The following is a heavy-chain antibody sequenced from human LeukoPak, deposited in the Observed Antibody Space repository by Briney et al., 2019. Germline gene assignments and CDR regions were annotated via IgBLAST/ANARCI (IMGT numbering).Heavy chain of an antibody. CDR2: ISSSGSTI. Sequence: PGGSLRLSCAASGFTFSSYEMNWVRQAPGKGLEWVSYISSSGSTIYYADSVKGRFTISSDNAKNSLYLQMNSLRAEDTAVYYCARNAGYCSSTSCPTDAFDIWGQGTMVTVSS. CDR1: GFTFSSYE. D-gene: IGHD2-2*01. J-gene: IGHJ3*02. V-gene: IGHV3-48*03. CDR3: ARNAGYCSSTSCPTDAFDI.